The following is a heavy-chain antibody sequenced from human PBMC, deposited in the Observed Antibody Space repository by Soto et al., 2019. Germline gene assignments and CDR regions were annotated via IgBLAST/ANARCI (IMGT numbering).Heavy chain of an antibody. D-gene: IGHD2-2*01. Sequence: QLQLQESGPGLVKPSETLSLTCTVSGGSISSSSYYWGWIRQPPGKGLEWIGSIYDSGSTYYNPSLKRRVTISVDTSKNQFSLKLSSVTAADTAVYYCARHGDSCDYWGQGTLVTVSS. CDR2: IYDSGST. J-gene: IGHJ4*02. CDR1: GGSISSSSYY. V-gene: IGHV4-39*01. CDR3: ARHGDSCDY.